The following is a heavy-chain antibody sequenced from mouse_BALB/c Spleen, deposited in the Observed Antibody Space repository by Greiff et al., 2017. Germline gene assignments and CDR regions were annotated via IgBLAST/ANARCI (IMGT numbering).Heavy chain of an antibody. J-gene: IGHJ4*01. CDR2: ISSGSSTI. D-gene: IGHD1-1*01. CDR1: GFTFSSFG. Sequence: EVQRVESGGGLVQPGGSRKLSCAASGFTFSSFGMHWVRQAPEKGLEWVAYISSGSSTIYYADTVKGRFTISRDKPKNTLFLQMTSLRSEDTAMYYWARKDYSYAMDYWGQGTSGTVCS. V-gene: IGHV5-17*02. CDR3: ARKDYSYAMDY.